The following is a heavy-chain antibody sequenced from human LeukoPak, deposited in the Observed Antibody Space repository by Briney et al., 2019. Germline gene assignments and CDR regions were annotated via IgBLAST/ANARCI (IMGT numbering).Heavy chain of an antibody. V-gene: IGHV4-30-4*08. CDR3: ARVELELNIDY. Sequence: SETLSLTCTVSGGSISSGDYYWSWIRQPPGKGLEWIGYIYYSGSTYYNPSLKSRVTISVDTSKNQFSLKLSSVTAADTAVYYCARVELELNIDYWGQGTLVTVSS. CDR2: IYYSGST. J-gene: IGHJ4*02. D-gene: IGHD1-7*01. CDR1: GGSISSGDYY.